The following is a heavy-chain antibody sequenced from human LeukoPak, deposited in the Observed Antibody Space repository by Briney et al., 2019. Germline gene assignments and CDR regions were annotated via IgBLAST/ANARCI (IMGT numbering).Heavy chain of an antibody. D-gene: IGHD3-10*01. CDR3: ARTGYYASGSSYYYGMDV. CDR2: IYYSGST. CDR1: GDSVSGYY. V-gene: IGHV4-59*08. J-gene: IGHJ6*02. Sequence: SETLSLTCTVSGDSVSGYYWSWIRQPPGKGLEWIGYIYYSGSTNYNPSLESRVTISIDTSKNQFSLKVNSLTAADTAVYYCARTGYYASGSSYYYGMDVWGQGTTVTVSS.